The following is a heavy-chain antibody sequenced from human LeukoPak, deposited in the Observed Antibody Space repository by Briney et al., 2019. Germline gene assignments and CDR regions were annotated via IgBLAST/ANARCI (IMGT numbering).Heavy chain of an antibody. CDR1: GFNFSVYY. J-gene: IGHJ3*01. CDR3: VIEKRSTWYDRDAFDV. Sequence: GESLRLSRAASGFNFSVYYMNWIRQAPGKGLEWVSSISSSGSTIYYADSVNGRFTISRDNAKNSLFLQMSSLRAEDTAIYCCVIEKRSTWYDRDAFDVWGQGTMVTVSP. CDR2: ISSSGSTI. V-gene: IGHV3-11*01. D-gene: IGHD6-13*01.